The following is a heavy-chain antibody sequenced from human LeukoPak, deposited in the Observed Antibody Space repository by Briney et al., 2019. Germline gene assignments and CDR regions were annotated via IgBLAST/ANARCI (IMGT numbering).Heavy chain of an antibody. CDR3: ARNFYFDSSGYYHY. J-gene: IGHJ4*02. V-gene: IGHV1-2*02. CDR1: EYTFTYYY. Sequence: GASVKVSCKASEYTFTYYYMHWVRQAPGQGLEWMGWINPNSGDTNYAQKFQGRVTMTRDTSISTAYMELSRLRSDDTAVYYCARNFYFDSSGYYHYWGQGTLVTVSS. CDR2: INPNSGDT. D-gene: IGHD3-22*01.